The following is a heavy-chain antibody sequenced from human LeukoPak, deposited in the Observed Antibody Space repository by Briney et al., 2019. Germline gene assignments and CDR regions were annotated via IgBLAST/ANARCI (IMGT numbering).Heavy chain of an antibody. D-gene: IGHD6-19*01. CDR3: ARRPGSAWYGDWYFDL. Sequence: SVKVSCKASGGTFSSYAINWVRQAPGQGLERMGRIIPIFSTTDYAQKFQGRVTITADESTSTAYMELSSLRSEDSAVYYCARRPGSAWYGDWYFDLWGRGTLVTVSS. J-gene: IGHJ2*01. CDR2: IIPIFSTT. V-gene: IGHV1-69*15. CDR1: GGTFSSYA.